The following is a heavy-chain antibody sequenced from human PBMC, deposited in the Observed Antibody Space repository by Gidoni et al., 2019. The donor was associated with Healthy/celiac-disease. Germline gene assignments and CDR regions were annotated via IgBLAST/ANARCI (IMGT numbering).Heavy chain of an antibody. J-gene: IGHJ4*02. V-gene: IGHV3-23*01. CDR3: ARLTSTYYYDSSGSWSFDY. D-gene: IGHD3-22*01. CDR1: GFTVRRYS. CDR2: ISGSGGST. Sequence: EVQLLESGGGLVQPGGSLRLSCAASGFTVRRYSISGVRQAPGKGLEWVSAISGSGGSTYYADSLKGRFTISRDNSKNTLYLQMNSLRAEDTAVYYCARLTSTYYYDSSGSWSFDYWGQGTLVTVSS.